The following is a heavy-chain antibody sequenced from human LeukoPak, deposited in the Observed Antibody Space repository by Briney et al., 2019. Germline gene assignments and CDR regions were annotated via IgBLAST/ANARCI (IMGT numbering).Heavy chain of an antibody. V-gene: IGHV3-53*01. CDR2: IYGGGDT. J-gene: IGHJ5*01. D-gene: IGHD6-25*01. CDR3: ARDFIPAATFHS. CDR1: GFTVPDNY. Sequence: PGGSLRLSCAASGFTVPDNYMNWVRQSSGKGLEWVSVIYGGGDTNYADSVKGRFIISRDTSKNSVYLQMDSLRVEDTARYYCARDFIPAATFHSWGQGTRVTVSS.